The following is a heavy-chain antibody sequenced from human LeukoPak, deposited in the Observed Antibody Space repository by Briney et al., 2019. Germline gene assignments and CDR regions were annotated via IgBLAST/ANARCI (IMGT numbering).Heavy chain of an antibody. D-gene: IGHD2-15*01. CDR2: VYYSGNT. J-gene: IGHJ4*02. CDR1: GGSMNNYL. Sequence: PSETLSLTCTVSGGSMNNYLWSWIRQSPGKRLEWIGYVYYSGNTNYNPSLKSRVTISTDTSKNQFFLKLRSVTAADAAVYFCVGELSGGWRFDYWGQGILVTVSS. V-gene: IGHV4-59*01. CDR3: VGELSGGWRFDY.